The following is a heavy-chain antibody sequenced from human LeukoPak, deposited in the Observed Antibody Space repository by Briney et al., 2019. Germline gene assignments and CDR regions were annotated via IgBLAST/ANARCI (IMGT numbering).Heavy chain of an antibody. Sequence: GGSLRLSCAASEFTFSSYAMSWVRQAPGKGLEWVSTISGSGGSTYYADSVKGRFTISRDNSKNTLYLQMNSLRAEDTAVYYCAKYRYSRGWGPFDYWGQGTLVTVSS. J-gene: IGHJ4*02. CDR3: AKYRYSRGWGPFDY. CDR2: ISGSGGST. CDR1: EFTFSSYA. V-gene: IGHV3-23*01. D-gene: IGHD6-19*01.